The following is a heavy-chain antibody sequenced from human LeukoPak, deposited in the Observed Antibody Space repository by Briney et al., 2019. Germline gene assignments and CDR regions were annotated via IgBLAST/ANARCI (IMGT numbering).Heavy chain of an antibody. CDR2: IWSNGNNK. D-gene: IGHD6-6*01. V-gene: IGHV3-33*01. CDR3: AREYSSSRGAYYFDY. Sequence: PGRSLRLSCAASGFLVSSCGMHWVRQAPGKGLEWLAVIWSNGNNKYYADSVKGRFTISRDNAKNSLYLQMNSLRAEDTAVYYCAREYSSSRGAYYFDYWGQGTLVTVSS. CDR1: GFLVSSCG. J-gene: IGHJ4*02.